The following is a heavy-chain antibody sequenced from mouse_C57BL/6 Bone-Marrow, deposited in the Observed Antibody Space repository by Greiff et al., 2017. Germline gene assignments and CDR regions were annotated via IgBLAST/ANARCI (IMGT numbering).Heavy chain of an antibody. Sequence: QVQLQQSGAELVRPGASVTLSCKASGYTFTDYEMHWVKQTPVHGLDWIGAIDPETGGTAYNQKFKGKAILTADKSSSTAYMELRSLTSEDSAVYYCTRDYYSNYVDWYFDVWGTGTTVTVSS. CDR2: IDPETGGT. D-gene: IGHD2-5*01. V-gene: IGHV1-15*01. J-gene: IGHJ1*03. CDR1: GYTFTDYE. CDR3: TRDYYSNYVDWYFDV.